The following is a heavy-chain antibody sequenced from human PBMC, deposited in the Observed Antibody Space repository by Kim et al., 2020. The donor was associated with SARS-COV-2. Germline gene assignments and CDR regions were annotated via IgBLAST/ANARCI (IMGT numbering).Heavy chain of an antibody. CDR1: GGSFSGYY. CDR3: ARGMRWVYYFDY. D-gene: IGHD1-26*01. CDR2: INHSGST. J-gene: IGHJ4*02. Sequence: SETLSLTCAVYGGSFSGYYWSWIRQPPGKGLEWIGEINHSGSTNYNPSLKSRVTISVDTSKNQFSLKLSSMTAADTAVYYCARGMRWVYYFDYWGQGTLVTVSS. V-gene: IGHV4-34*01.